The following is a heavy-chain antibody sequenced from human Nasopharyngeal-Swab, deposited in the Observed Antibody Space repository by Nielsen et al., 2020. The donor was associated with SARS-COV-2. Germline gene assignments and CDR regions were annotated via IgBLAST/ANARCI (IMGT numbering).Heavy chain of an antibody. CDR2: IYYSGST. CDR3: ARDKGGMATLDYYYYYYMDV. CDR1: GGSIGSYY. D-gene: IGHD5-24*01. J-gene: IGHJ6*03. Sequence: SETLSLTCTVSGGSIGSYYWSWIRQPPGKGLEWIGYIYYSGSTNYNPSLKSRVTISVDTSKNQFSLKLSSVTAADTAVYYCARDKGGMATLDYYYYYYMDVWGKGTTVTVSS. V-gene: IGHV4-59*01.